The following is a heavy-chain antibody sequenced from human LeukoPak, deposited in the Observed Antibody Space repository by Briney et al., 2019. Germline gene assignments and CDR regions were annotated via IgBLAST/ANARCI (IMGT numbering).Heavy chain of an antibody. CDR2: IWYDGSNK. D-gene: IGHD1-26*01. CDR1: GLTFSSYG. J-gene: IGHJ2*01. V-gene: IGHV3-33*01. Sequence: GRSLRLSCAASGLTFSSYGMHWVRQAPGKGLEWVAVIWYDGSNKYYADSVKGRFTISRDKSKNTLYLQMNSLRAEDTAVFYCARERGRGSYVWYFDLWGRGTLVTVSS. CDR3: ARERGRGSYVWYFDL.